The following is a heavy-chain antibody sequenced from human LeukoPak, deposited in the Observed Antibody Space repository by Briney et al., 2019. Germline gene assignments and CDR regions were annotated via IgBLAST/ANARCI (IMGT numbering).Heavy chain of an antibody. D-gene: IGHD2-15*01. CDR1: GGSISNYY. V-gene: IGHV4-59*01. Sequence: PSETLSLTCTVSGGSISNYYWSWIRQPPGKGLEWIGYIYYSGSTNYNPSLKSRVTTSVDTSKNQFSLKLSSVNAADTAVYHCAKSEMYCNGGICYPYYYMDVWGKGTTVTVSS. CDR2: IYYSGST. J-gene: IGHJ6*03. CDR3: AKSEMYCNGGICYPYYYMDV.